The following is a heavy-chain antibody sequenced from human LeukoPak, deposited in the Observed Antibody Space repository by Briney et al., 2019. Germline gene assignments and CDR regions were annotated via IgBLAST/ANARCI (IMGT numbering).Heavy chain of an antibody. CDR1: GFTFSSYS. D-gene: IGHD5/OR15-5a*01. CDR3: ARDASVSGSDAFDI. V-gene: IGHV3-21*01. Sequence: GGSLRLSCAASGFTFSSYSMNWVRQAPGKGLEWVSSISSSSSYIYYADSVKGRFTISRDNAKNSLYLQMNSLRAEDMAVYYCARDASVSGSDAFDIWGQGTMVTVSS. J-gene: IGHJ3*02. CDR2: ISSSSSYI.